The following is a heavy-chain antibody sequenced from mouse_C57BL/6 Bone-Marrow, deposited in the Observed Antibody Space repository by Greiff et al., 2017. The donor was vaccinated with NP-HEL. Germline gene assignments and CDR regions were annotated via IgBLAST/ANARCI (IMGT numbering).Heavy chain of an antibody. V-gene: IGHV1-76*01. CDR1: GYTFTDYY. CDR2: IYPGSGNT. D-gene: IGHD1-1*01. Sequence: QVHVKQSGAELVRPGASVKLSCKASGYTFTDYYINWVKQRPGQGLEWIARIYPGSGNTYYNEKFKGKATLTAEKSSSTAYMQLSSLTSEDSAVYFCARSYYYYYFDDWGQGTTLTVSS. CDR3: ARSYYYYYFDD. J-gene: IGHJ2*01.